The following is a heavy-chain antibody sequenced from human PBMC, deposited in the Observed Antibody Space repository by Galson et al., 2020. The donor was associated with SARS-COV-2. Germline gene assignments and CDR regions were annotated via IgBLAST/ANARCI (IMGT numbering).Heavy chain of an antibody. Sequence: GGSLRLSCAASGFTFSDYYMSWIRQAPGKGQEWVSYISSSSSYTNYADSVKGRFTISRDNAKNSLYLQMNSLRAEDTAVYYCARDCSGGSCYVYWGQGTLVTVSS. V-gene: IGHV3-11*06. J-gene: IGHJ4*02. D-gene: IGHD2-15*01. CDR2: ISSSSSYT. CDR1: GFTFSDYY. CDR3: ARDCSGGSCYVY.